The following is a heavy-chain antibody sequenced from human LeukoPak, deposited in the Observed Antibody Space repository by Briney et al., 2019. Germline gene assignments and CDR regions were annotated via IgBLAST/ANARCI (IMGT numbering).Heavy chain of an antibody. V-gene: IGHV3-7*01. CDR1: GFTFSSYG. J-gene: IGHJ4*02. Sequence: PGGSLRLSCAASGFTFSSYGMHWVRQAPGKGPEWLANIKQVGSEEYYADSVKARFTISRDNARNSLSLQMNSLRADDTALYYCARWDSGNYYGIGDWGQGTQVTVSS. CDR2: IKQVGSEE. D-gene: IGHD1-26*01. CDR3: ARWDSGNYYGIGD.